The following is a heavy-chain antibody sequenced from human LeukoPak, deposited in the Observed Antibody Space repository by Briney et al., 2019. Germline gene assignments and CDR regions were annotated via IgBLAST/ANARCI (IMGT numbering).Heavy chain of an antibody. CDR2: ISAYNGNT. CDR3: ARVTGTTVTTSGAYYFDS. V-gene: IGHV1-18*04. D-gene: IGHD4-17*01. J-gene: IGHJ4*02. CDR1: GYTFTSYG. Sequence: ASVKVSCKASGYTFTSYGISCVRQAPGQGLEWMGWISAYNGNTNYAQKLQGRVTMTTDTSTSTAYMELRSLRSDDTAVYYCARVTGTTVTTSGAYYFDSWGQGTLVTVSS.